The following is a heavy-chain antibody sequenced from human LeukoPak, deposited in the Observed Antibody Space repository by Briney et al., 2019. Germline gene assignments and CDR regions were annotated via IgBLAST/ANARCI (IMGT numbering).Heavy chain of an antibody. J-gene: IGHJ4*01. Sequence: SETLSLTCAVYIGSFSGYYWTWIRQPPGKGLEWIGEINHSGSTNCNPSLKSRITLSVDTSKNQFSLKVGSVTAADAAIYYCARNRADGSGTYYERNPLNFDSWGQGTLVTVSS. CDR3: ARNRADGSGTYYERNPLNFDS. CDR1: IGSFSGYY. CDR2: INHSGST. D-gene: IGHD3-10*01. V-gene: IGHV4-34*01.